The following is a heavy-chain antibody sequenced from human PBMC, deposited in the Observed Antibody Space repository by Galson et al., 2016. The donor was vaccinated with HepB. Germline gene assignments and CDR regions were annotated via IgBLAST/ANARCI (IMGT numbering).Heavy chain of an antibody. D-gene: IGHD5-18*01. Sequence: SLRLSCAASGFTFSGFWMNWVRQAPGKELEWVAIIKEDGSDKHYVDSVKGRFTIARDNAKNSLYLQMDSLRGEDTAVYYCARGSGYLTDYWGQGTLVTVSS. CDR1: GFTFSGFW. V-gene: IGHV3-7*04. CDR2: IKEDGSDK. J-gene: IGHJ4*02. CDR3: ARGSGYLTDY.